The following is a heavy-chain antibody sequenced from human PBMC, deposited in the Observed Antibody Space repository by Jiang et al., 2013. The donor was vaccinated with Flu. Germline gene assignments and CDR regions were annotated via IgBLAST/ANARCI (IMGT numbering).Heavy chain of an antibody. CDR3: AKEGPVAAAGSYYFDY. J-gene: IGHJ4*02. V-gene: IGHV3-23*01. CDR2: ISGSGGST. Sequence: SWVRQAPGKGLEWVSAISGSGGSTYYADSVKGRFTISRDNSKNTLYLQMNSLRAEDTAVYYCAKEGPVAAAGSYYFDYWGQGTLVTVSS. D-gene: IGHD6-13*01.